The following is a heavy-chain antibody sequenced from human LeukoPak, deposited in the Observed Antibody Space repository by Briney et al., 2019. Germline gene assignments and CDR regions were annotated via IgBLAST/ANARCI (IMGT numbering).Heavy chain of an antibody. D-gene: IGHD5-18*01. J-gene: IGHJ4*02. Sequence: GGSLRLSCAASGFTFDDYGMHWVRQAPGKGLEWVSGITWNGVNIGYADSVKGRFTISRDNATYSLHLQMNSLTVEDTALYYCAKGRTYNYALDCWGQGALVIVS. V-gene: IGHV3-9*01. CDR2: ITWNGVNI. CDR3: AKGRTYNYALDC. CDR1: GFTFDDYG.